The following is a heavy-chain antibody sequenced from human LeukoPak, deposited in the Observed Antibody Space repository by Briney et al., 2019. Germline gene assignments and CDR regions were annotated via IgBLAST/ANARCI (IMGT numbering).Heavy chain of an antibody. CDR1: GLSVADYG. Sequence: GGSLRLSCAASGLSVADYGMSWVRQAPGKGLEWVSAISGSGGSTYYADSVKGRFTISRDNSKNTLYLQMNSLRAEDTAVYYCAKHGRESIFGVVIPFDYWGQGTLVTVSS. V-gene: IGHV3-23*01. CDR3: AKHGRESIFGVVIPFDY. J-gene: IGHJ4*02. D-gene: IGHD3-3*01. CDR2: ISGSGGST.